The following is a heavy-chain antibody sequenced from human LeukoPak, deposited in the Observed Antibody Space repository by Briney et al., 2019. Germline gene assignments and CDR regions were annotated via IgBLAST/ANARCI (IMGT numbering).Heavy chain of an antibody. D-gene: IGHD3-22*01. J-gene: IGHJ3*02. CDR3: ARVKSYYYDTSDKDAFDI. Sequence: ASVKVSCKASGYTFTSYGISWVRQAPGQGLEWMGWISAYNGNTNYAQKFQGRVTMTRDTSISTAYMELSRLRSEDTAVYYCARVKSYYYDTSDKDAFDIWGQGTMVTVSS. V-gene: IGHV1-18*01. CDR2: ISAYNGNT. CDR1: GYTFTSYG.